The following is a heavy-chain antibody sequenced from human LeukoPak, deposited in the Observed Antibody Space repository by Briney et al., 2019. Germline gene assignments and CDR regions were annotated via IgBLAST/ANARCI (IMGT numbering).Heavy chain of an antibody. CDR2: IYSGGST. CDR1: GFTVSSNY. Sequence: GGSLRLSCAASGFTVSSNYMSWVRQAPGKGLEWVSVIYSGGSTYYADSVKGRFTISRDNSKNTLYVQMNSLRAEDTAVYYCARDHYDILTGYTPLGYWGQGTLVTVSS. CDR3: ARDHYDILTGYTPLGY. V-gene: IGHV3-53*01. J-gene: IGHJ4*02. D-gene: IGHD3-9*01.